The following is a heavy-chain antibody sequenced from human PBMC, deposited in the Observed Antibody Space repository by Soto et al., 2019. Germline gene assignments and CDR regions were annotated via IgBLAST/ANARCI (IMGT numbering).Heavy chain of an antibody. J-gene: IGHJ6*02. Sequence: QVQLVESGGGVVQPGRSLRLSCAASGFTFSSYGMHWVRQAPGKGLEWVAVIWYDGSNKYYADSVKGRFTISRDNSKNTLYLQMNSLRAEDTAVYYCAREGRCSSTSCYRGGQGAGMDVWGQGTTVTVSS. D-gene: IGHD2-2*02. CDR3: AREGRCSSTSCYRGGQGAGMDV. V-gene: IGHV3-33*01. CDR2: IWYDGSNK. CDR1: GFTFSSYG.